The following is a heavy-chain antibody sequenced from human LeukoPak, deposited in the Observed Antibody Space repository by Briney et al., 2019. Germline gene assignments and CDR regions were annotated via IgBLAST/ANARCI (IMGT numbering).Heavy chain of an antibody. CDR3: ARALRYFDWLPRTTFDY. J-gene: IGHJ4*02. D-gene: IGHD3-9*01. Sequence: PSETLSLTCTVSGGSISSYYWSWIRQPPGKGLEWIGYIYYSGSTNYNPSLKSRVTISVDTSKNQFSLKLSSVTAADTAVYYCARALRYFDWLPRTTFDYWGQGTLVTVSS. CDR2: IYYSGST. CDR1: GGSISSYY. V-gene: IGHV4-59*01.